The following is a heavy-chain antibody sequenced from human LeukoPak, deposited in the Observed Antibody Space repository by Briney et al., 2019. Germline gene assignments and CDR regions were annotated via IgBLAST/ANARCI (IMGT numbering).Heavy chain of an antibody. CDR3: ATTPDPWVVYGDYAGAFDI. CDR2: IKQDGSEK. Sequence: PGGSLRLSCAASGFTFSSYWMSWVRQAPGKGLEWVANIKQDGSEKYYVDSVKGRFTISRDNAKNPLYLQMNSLRAEDTAVYYCATTPDPWVVYGDYAGAFDIWGQGTMVTVSS. V-gene: IGHV3-7*01. CDR1: GFTFSSYW. D-gene: IGHD4-17*01. J-gene: IGHJ3*02.